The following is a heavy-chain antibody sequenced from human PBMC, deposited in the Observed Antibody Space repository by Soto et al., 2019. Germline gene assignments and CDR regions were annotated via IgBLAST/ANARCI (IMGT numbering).Heavy chain of an antibody. CDR1: GDTFKNCV. Sequence: QVQVVQSGVEVRRPGSSVKVSCKASGDTFKNCVISWVRQAPGQGLEWMGGIIPLVGTTDFAQRFQGRLTITTDESTTTAYMELSRLRSEDTATYSCAAELGFGKLSVVWGQGTTVIVSS. V-gene: IGHV1-69*01. J-gene: IGHJ6*02. CDR3: AAELGFGKLSVV. CDR2: IIPLVGTT. D-gene: IGHD3-10*01.